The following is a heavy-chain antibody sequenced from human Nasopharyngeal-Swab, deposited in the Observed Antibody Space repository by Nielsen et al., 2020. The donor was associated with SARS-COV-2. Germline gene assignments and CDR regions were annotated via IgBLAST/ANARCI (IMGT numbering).Heavy chain of an antibody. D-gene: IGHD2-2*01. CDR3: AREIVVVPAPTRYNWFDP. J-gene: IGHJ5*02. Sequence: WIRQPPGKGLEWIGEIYHSGSTNYNPSLKSRVTISVDKSKNQFSLKLSSVTAADTAVYYCAREIVVVPAPTRYNWFDPWGQGTLVTVSS. V-gene: IGHV4-4*02. CDR2: IYHSGST.